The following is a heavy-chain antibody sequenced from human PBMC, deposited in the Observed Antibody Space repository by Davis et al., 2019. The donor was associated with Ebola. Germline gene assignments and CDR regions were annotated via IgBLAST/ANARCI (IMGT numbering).Heavy chain of an antibody. V-gene: IGHV3-43D*03. D-gene: IGHD3-22*01. CDR1: GFSFGDYA. J-gene: IGHJ4*02. CDR3: AAYDSTFRNY. Sequence: GESLKISCAASGFSFGDYAMPWVRQAPGKGLEWVSLISWDGRSTAYAESVRGRFSISRDNSKKFLYLQMNSLSTEDTALYYCAAYDSTFRNYWGQGTLVTVSS. CDR2: ISWDGRST.